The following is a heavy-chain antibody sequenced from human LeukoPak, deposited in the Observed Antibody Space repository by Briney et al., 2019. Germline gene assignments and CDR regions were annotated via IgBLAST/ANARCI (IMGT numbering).Heavy chain of an antibody. Sequence: PGGSLRLSCAASGFTVSSNYMSWVRQAPGKGLEWVSVIYSGGSTYYADSVKGRFTISRDNSKNTLYLQMNSLRAEDTAVYYCARDAGYGSGSYYFAYWGQGTLVTVSS. V-gene: IGHV3-53*01. CDR1: GFTVSSNY. D-gene: IGHD3-10*01. CDR2: IYSGGST. J-gene: IGHJ4*02. CDR3: ARDAGYGSGSYYFAY.